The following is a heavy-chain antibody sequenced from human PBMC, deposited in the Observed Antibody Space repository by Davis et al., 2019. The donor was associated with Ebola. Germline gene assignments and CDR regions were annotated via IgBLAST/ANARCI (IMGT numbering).Heavy chain of an antibody. CDR3: ARDPVYYDYIWGSYRFGSDYYFDY. V-gene: IGHV3-21*01. CDR2: ISSSSSYI. D-gene: IGHD3-16*02. J-gene: IGHJ4*02. CDR1: GFTFSSYA. Sequence: GESLKISCAASGFTFSSYAMSWVRQAPGKGLEWVSSISSSSSYIYYADSVKGRFTISRDNAKNSLYLQMNSLRAEDTAVYYCARDPVYYDYIWGSYRFGSDYYFDYWGQGTLVTVSS.